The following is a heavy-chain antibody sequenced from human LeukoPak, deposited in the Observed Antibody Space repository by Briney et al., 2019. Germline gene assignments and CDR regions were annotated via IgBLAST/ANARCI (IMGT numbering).Heavy chain of an antibody. CDR2: IWDDGSNK. D-gene: IGHD3-3*01. CDR1: GFTFSSYG. V-gene: IGHV3-33*06. J-gene: IGHJ4*02. Sequence: PGRSLRLSCAASGFTFSSYGMRWVRQAPGKGLEWVAVIWDDGSNKYYADSVKGRFTISRDNSKNTLYLQMNSLRAEDTAVYYCAKDGAYDFWSWYFDYWGQGTLVTVSS. CDR3: AKDGAYDFWSWYFDY.